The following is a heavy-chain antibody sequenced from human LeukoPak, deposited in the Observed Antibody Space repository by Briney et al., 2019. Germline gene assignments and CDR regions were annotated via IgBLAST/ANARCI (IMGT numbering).Heavy chain of an antibody. Sequence: SQTLSLTCTVSGGSISSGNYYWSWIRQPAGKGLEWIGRIYTSGSTNYNPSLKSRVTISVDTSKNQFSLKLTSVTAADTAVYYCARDTYYYDSSAYYHNWFDPWGQGTPVTVSS. CDR2: IYTSGST. J-gene: IGHJ5*02. V-gene: IGHV4-61*02. D-gene: IGHD3-22*01. CDR1: GGSISSGNYY. CDR3: ARDTYYYDSSAYYHNWFDP.